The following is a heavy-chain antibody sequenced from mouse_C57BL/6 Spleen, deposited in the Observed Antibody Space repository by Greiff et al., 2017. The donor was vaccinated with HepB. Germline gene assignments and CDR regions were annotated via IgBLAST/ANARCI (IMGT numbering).Heavy chain of an antibody. D-gene: IGHD2-4*01. CDR2: ISSGGSYT. CDR3: ARQGGYDYDY. Sequence: EVHLVESGGDLVKPGGSLKLSCAASGFTFSSYGMSWVRQTPDKRLEWVATISSGGSYTYYPDSVKGRFTISRDNAKNTLYLQMSSLKSEDTAMYYCARQGGYDYDYWGQGTTLTVSS. V-gene: IGHV5-6*01. J-gene: IGHJ2*01. CDR1: GFTFSSYG.